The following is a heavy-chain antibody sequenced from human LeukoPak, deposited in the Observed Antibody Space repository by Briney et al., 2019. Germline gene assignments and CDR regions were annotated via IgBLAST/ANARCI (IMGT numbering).Heavy chain of an antibody. CDR3: ARAPRVRPFDY. CDR2: INHSGST. CDR1: GGSFSGYY. J-gene: IGHJ4*02. Sequence: SSETLSLTCAVYGGSFSGYYWSWIRQPPGKGLEWIGEINHSGSTNYNPSLKSRVTISVDTSKNQFSLKLSSVTAADTAVYYCARAPRVRPFDYWGQGTLVTVSS. D-gene: IGHD3-3*01. V-gene: IGHV4-34*01.